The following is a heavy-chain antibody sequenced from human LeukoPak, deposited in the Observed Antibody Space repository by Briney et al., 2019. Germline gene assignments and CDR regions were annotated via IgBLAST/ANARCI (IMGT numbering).Heavy chain of an antibody. CDR1: GFTFRTYT. CDR3: ARVQGERRDY. CDR2: ICGSSSFA. V-gene: IGHV3-21*01. Sequence: GGSLRLSCAASGFTFRTYTMNWVRQAPGKGLEWVSSICGSSSFAFYADSVKGRFTISRDNAKNSLYLQMNSLRVEDTAMYYCARVQGERRDYWGQGTLVTVSS. D-gene: IGHD3-16*01. J-gene: IGHJ4*02.